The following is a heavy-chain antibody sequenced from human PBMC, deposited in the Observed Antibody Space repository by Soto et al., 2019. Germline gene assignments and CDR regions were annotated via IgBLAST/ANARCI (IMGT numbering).Heavy chain of an antibody. Sequence: GGSLRLSCAASGFTFSSYAMSWVRQAPGKGLEWVSAISGSGGSTYYADSVKGRFTISRDNSKNTLYLQMNSLRAEDTAVYYCAKDYSSGWPGDDAFDIWGQGTMVTVSS. D-gene: IGHD6-19*01. CDR2: ISGSGGST. J-gene: IGHJ3*02. CDR3: AKDYSSGWPGDDAFDI. CDR1: GFTFSSYA. V-gene: IGHV3-23*01.